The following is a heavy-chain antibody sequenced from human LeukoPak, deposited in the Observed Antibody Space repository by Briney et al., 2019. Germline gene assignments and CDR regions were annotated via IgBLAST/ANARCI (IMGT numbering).Heavy chain of an antibody. CDR3: ARGGQGYSSSWYLGY. D-gene: IGHD6-13*01. CDR1: GYTFTGYY. V-gene: IGHV1-2*02. J-gene: IGHJ4*02. Sequence: GASVNVSCKASGYTFTGYYMHWVRQAPGQGLEWMGWINPNSGGTNYAQKFQGRVTMTRDTSISTAYMELSRLRSDDTAVYYCARGGQGYSSSWYLGYWGQGTLVTVSS. CDR2: INPNSGGT.